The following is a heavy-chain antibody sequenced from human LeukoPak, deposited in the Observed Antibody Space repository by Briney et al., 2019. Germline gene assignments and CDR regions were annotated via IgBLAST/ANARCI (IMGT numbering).Heavy chain of an antibody. Sequence: GGSLRLSCAASRFTFSSYSMNWVRQAPGKGLEWVSYIGSSSSTIYYADSVKGRFTISRDNAKNSLYLQMNSLRAEDTAVYYCASAVPLDAFDIWGQGTMVTVSS. CDR2: IGSSSSTI. CDR3: ASAVPLDAFDI. CDR1: RFTFSSYS. J-gene: IGHJ3*02. D-gene: IGHD2-2*01. V-gene: IGHV3-48*01.